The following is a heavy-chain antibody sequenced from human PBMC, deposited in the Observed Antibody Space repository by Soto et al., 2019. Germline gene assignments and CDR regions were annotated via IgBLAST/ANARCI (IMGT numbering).Heavy chain of an antibody. V-gene: IGHV3-23*01. Sequence: EVQLLESGGGLVQPGGSLRLSCAASGFTFSSYAMYWVRQAPGKGLEWVSAISGSGDSTYHADSVKGRFTISRDNSKNTLYLQMKSLRAEDTAVYYCAKVTGYSIYYGMDVWGQGPRSPSP. D-gene: IGHD3-9*01. CDR3: AKVTGYSIYYGMDV. CDR2: ISGSGDST. J-gene: IGHJ6*02. CDR1: GFTFSSYA.